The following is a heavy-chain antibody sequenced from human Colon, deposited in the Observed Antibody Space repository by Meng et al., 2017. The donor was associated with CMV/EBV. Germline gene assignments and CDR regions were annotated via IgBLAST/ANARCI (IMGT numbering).Heavy chain of an antibody. CDR3: ARGVGHASNNTHDY. CDR1: GDSLRSHY. CDR2: VYYSGAA. V-gene: IGHV4-59*11. Sequence: SETLSLTCTVSGDSLRSHYRSWIRQPPGKGLEWMGYVYYSGAATYTPSLRSRLSISVDMSKNQVYLTLRSVTAAETAMYFCARGVGHASNNTHDYWGQGTLVTVSS. J-gene: IGHJ4*02. D-gene: IGHD1/OR15-1a*01.